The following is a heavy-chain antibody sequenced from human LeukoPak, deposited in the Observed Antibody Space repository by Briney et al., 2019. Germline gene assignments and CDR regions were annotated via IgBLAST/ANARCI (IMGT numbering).Heavy chain of an antibody. CDR1: GFTFSSYS. D-gene: IGHD7-27*01. Sequence: GGSLILSCAPSGFTFSSYSMTWVRQAPGKGLEWVANIKEDGSEKYYVDSVKGRFTISRDNAENSLYLQMNSLRAEDTAVYYCAKNWGYFDYWGQGILVTVSS. CDR2: IKEDGSEK. CDR3: AKNWGYFDY. V-gene: IGHV3-7*05. J-gene: IGHJ4*02.